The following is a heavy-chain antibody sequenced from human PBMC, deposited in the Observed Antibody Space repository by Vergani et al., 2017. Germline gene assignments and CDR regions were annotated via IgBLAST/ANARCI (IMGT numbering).Heavy chain of an antibody. V-gene: IGHV1-8*02. CDR3: ERRRWNFDHSFDYLDV. CDR2: MNPHSGNT. D-gene: IGHD3-9*01. J-gene: IGHJ6*03. CDR1: GYSFTSYD. Sequence: QVQLVQSASEVQKPGASVKVSCKSSGYSFTSYDIHWVRQAAGQGLEWMGWMNPHSGNTGYEQKFQGRITLTRNAAISTAYMELNVLRSDDTDVYYCERRRWNFDHSFDYLDVWGKGTKVTVSS.